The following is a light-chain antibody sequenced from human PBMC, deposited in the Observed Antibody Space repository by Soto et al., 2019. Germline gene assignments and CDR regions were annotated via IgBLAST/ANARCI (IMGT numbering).Light chain of an antibody. V-gene: IGLV1-40*01. J-gene: IGLJ1*01. CDR1: SSNIGAPYD. CDR2: GNH. CDR3: QSYDSSLSGYV. Sequence: QSVLTQPPSVSAAPGQKVIISCSGSSSNIGAPYDVNWYRQLPGTVPKLLIYGNHNRPSGVPDRFSGSKSGTSASLAITGLQAEDEADYYCQSYDSSLSGYVFGTGTKVTVL.